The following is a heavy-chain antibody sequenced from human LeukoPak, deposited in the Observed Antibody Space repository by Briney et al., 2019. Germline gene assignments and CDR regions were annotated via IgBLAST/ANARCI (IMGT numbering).Heavy chain of an antibody. J-gene: IGHJ4*02. Sequence: GGSLRLSCATSGFTFSSYGMNWVRQAPGKGLEWVAYIRYDGSNQYCVDSVKGRFTISRDNSKNTLYLQMNSLRVEDTAVYYCAKYGAGSLRDYWGQGTLVTVSS. V-gene: IGHV3-30*02. CDR3: AKYGAGSLRDY. CDR2: IRYDGSNQ. CDR1: GFTFSSYG. D-gene: IGHD3-10*01.